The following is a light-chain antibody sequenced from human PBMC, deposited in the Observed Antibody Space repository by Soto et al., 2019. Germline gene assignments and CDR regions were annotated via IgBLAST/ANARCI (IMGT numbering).Light chain of an antibody. J-gene: IGLJ2*01. V-gene: IGLV2-18*02. CDR2: EVN. CDR1: SSDVGSYNR. Sequence: QSVLTQPPSVSGSPGQSVTISCTGTSSDVGSYNRVSWYQQPPGTAPKLMIYEVNNRPSGVPNRFSGSKSGNTASLTISGLQADDEADYYCSSYTRSSTFVFGGGTKVTVL. CDR3: SSYTRSSTFV.